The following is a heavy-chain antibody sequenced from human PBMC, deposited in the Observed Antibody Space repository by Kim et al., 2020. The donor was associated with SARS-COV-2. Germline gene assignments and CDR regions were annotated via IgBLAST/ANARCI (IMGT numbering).Heavy chain of an antibody. CDR3: TRDPDYSKGASFDY. J-gene: IGHJ4*02. V-gene: IGHV3-74*01. D-gene: IGHD4-4*01. Sequence: ADSGKGRFTISTDYAKSTLHLQMNSLRAEDTAVYYCTRDPDYSKGASFDYWGQGTLVTVSS.